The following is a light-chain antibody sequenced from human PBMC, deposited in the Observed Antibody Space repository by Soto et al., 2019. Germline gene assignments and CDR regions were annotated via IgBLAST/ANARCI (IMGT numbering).Light chain of an antibody. CDR2: DGF. CDR1: QSISRI. V-gene: IGKV1-39*01. CDR3: QQTNRPPFT. Sequence: DIQMTQSPSSLSASVGDRVTITCRASQSISRILSWYQQQPGKAPKLLIYDGFTLHSGVPSRFSGSGSGTDFTLTIGSLQPEDFATYYCQQTNRPPFTFGPGTKVDVK. J-gene: IGKJ3*01.